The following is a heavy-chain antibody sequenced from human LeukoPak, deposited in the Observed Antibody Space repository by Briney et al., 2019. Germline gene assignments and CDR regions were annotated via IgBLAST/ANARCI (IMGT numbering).Heavy chain of an antibody. D-gene: IGHD1-26*01. CDR1: GGSFSGYY. J-gene: IGHJ4*02. CDR3: ARVGGSYHATFDY. CDR2: INHSGST. V-gene: IGHV4-34*01. Sequence: SETLSLTCAVYGGSFSGYYWSWIRQPPGKGLEWIGEINHSGSTNYNPSLKSRVTISVDTSKNQFSLKLSSVTAADTAVYYCARVGGSYHATFDYWGQGTLVTVSS.